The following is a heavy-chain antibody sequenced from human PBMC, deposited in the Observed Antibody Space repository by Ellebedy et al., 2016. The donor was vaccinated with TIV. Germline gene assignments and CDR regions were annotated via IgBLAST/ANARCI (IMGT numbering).Heavy chain of an antibody. Sequence: SLKISCAASGFNFGGHAMHWVRQAPGKGLEWVSHIRWNSDTIGYADSVKGRFTISRDNAKNSLYLEMNSLRVEVTGLYYCAMETSGWIDHWGQGTLVTVSS. J-gene: IGHJ4*02. CDR3: AMETSGWIDH. D-gene: IGHD6-19*01. CDR2: IRWNSDTI. V-gene: IGHV3-9*01. CDR1: GFNFGGHA.